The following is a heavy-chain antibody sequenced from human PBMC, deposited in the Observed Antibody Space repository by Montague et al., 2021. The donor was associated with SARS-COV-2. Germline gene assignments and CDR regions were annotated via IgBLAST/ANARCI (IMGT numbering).Heavy chain of an antibody. CDR2: IHSSGGT. D-gene: IGHD3-22*01. V-gene: IGHV4-61*02. Sequence: TLSLTCTVSGGSIITGSNFYWGWIRQSAGKGLEWIGRIHSSGGTNYNPSLKSRLTMSVDSSANQFSLKLTSVTAADTAVYYCARDYYDSTGLNWFDAWGQGLLVTASS. CDR1: GGSIITGSNFY. CDR3: ARDYYDSTGLNWFDA. J-gene: IGHJ5*02.